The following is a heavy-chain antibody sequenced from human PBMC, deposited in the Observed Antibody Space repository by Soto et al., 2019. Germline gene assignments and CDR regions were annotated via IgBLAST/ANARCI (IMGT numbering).Heavy chain of an antibody. CDR2: INSDGSST. J-gene: IGHJ3*02. D-gene: IGHD1-26*01. V-gene: IGHV3-74*01. CDR1: GFTFSSYW. Sequence: GGSLRLSCAASGFTFSSYWMHWVRQAPGKGLVWVSRINSDGSSTSYADSVKGRFTISRDNAKNTLYLQMNSLRAEDTAVDYCARELPVGAKARAFDIWGQGTMVTVSS. CDR3: ARELPVGAKARAFDI.